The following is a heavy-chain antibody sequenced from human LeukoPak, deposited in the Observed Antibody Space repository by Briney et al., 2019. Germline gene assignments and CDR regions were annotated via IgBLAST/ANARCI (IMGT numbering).Heavy chain of an antibody. CDR3: AKASTPHYGMDV. D-gene: IGHD2-15*01. CDR1: GFTFSSYG. Sequence: GGSLRLSCAASGFTFSSYGMHWVRQAPGKGLEWVAVISYDGSNKYYADSAKGRFTISRDNSKNTLYLQMNSLRAEDTAVYYCAKASTPHYGMDVWGKGTTVTVSS. J-gene: IGHJ6*04. V-gene: IGHV3-30*18. CDR2: ISYDGSNK.